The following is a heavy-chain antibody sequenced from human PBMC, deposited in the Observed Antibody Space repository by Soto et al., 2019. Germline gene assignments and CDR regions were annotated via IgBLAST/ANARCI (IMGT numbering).Heavy chain of an antibody. V-gene: IGHV4-31*03. CDR2: IYYSGST. CDR3: ARVTIFGVVPS. Sequence: SETLSLTCTVSGGSISSGGYYWSWIRQHPGKGLEWIGYIYYSGSTYYNPSLKSRVTISVDTSKSQFSLKLSSVTAAYTAVYYCARVTIFGVVPSWGQGTLVTAS. J-gene: IGHJ4*02. D-gene: IGHD3-3*01. CDR1: GGSISSGGYY.